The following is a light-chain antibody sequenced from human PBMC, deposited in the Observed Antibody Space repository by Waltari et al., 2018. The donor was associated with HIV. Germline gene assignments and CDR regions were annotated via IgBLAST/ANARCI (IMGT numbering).Light chain of an antibody. CDR2: GAS. V-gene: IGKV4-1*01. Sequence: DIVMTQSPDSLAVSLGERATINCKSSQSVLYSSNNKNHIGWYQQKPGQPPRLLIYGASTRESGVPDRFSGSGSGTDFTLTISSLQAEDVAVYYCQQYYSSPWNFGPGTKVDIK. CDR3: QQYYSSPWN. CDR1: QSVLYSSNNKNH. J-gene: IGKJ3*01.